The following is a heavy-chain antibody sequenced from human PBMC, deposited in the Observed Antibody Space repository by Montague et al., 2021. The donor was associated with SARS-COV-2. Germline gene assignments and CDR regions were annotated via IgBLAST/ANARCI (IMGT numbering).Heavy chain of an antibody. Sequence: SETRSLTCTVSGGSISSSSYYWGWIRQPPGKGLEWIGCIYYSGSTYYNPSLKSRVTISVDTSKNQFSLKLSSVTAADTAVYYCASLPTSIYYVSKADPATRDSFDTWGQGTMVTVSS. CDR1: GGSISSSSYY. J-gene: IGHJ3*02. D-gene: IGHD3-22*01. CDR2: IYYSGST. CDR3: ASLPTSIYYVSKADPATRDSFDT. V-gene: IGHV4-39*01.